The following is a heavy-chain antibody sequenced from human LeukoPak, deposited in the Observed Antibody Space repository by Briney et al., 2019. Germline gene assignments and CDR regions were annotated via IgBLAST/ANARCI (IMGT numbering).Heavy chain of an antibody. Sequence: GGSLRLSCAASGFSFSTYSMNWVRQAPGKGLEWVSYISSSGSTIYYADSVKGRFTISRDNAKNSLYLQMNSLRAEDTAVYYCARDRRGYSSSWSNYYYYGMDVWGQGTTVTVSS. J-gene: IGHJ6*02. V-gene: IGHV3-48*04. CDR2: ISSSGSTI. D-gene: IGHD6-13*01. CDR1: GFSFSTYS. CDR3: ARDRRGYSSSWSNYYYYGMDV.